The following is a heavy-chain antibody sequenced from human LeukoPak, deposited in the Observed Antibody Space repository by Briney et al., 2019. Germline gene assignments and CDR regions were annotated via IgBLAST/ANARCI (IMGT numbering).Heavy chain of an antibody. V-gene: IGHV4-34*01. CDR3: ARTNRYSGSYSDY. CDR2: INHSGST. Sequence: SETLSLTCAVYGGSFSGYYWSWIRQPPGKGLEWIGEINHSGSTNYNPSLKSRVTISVDTSKNQSSLKLSSVTAADTAVYYCARTNRYSGSYSDYWGQGTLVTVSS. J-gene: IGHJ4*02. D-gene: IGHD1-26*01. CDR1: GGSFSGYY.